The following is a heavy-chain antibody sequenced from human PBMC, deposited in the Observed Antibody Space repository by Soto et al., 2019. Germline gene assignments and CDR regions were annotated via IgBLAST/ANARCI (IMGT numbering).Heavy chain of an antibody. CDR2: IYYSGST. D-gene: IGHD2-15*01. CDR3: ARLLGWFDP. V-gene: IGHV4-39*01. J-gene: IGHJ5*02. CDR1: GGSISSSSYY. Sequence: SETLSLTCTVSGGSISSSSYYWGWIRQPPGKGLEWIGSIYYSGSTYYNPSLKSRVTISVDTSKNQFSLKLSSVTAADTAVYYCARLLGWFDPWGQGTLVTVSS.